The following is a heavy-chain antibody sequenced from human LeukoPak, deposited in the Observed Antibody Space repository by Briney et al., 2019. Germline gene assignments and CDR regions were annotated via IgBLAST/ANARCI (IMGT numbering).Heavy chain of an antibody. J-gene: IGHJ3*02. CDR2: ISGSGGST. D-gene: IGHD2-2*01. V-gene: IGHV3-23*01. CDR1: GFTFSSYG. Sequence: AGGSLRLSCAASGFTFSSYGMSWVRQAPGKGLEWVSAISGSGGSTYYADSVKGRFTISRDNSKNTLYLQMNSLRAEDTAVYYCAKQELSPTPFLFAIVVVPAAQNGAFDIWGQGTMVTVSS. CDR3: AKQELSPTPFLFAIVVVPAAQNGAFDI.